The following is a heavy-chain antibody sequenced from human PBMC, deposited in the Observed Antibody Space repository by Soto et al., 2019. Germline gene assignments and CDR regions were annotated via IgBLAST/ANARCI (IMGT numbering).Heavy chain of an antibody. D-gene: IGHD4-17*01. CDR3: VKSGDYGLDAFDL. J-gene: IGHJ3*01. V-gene: IGHV4-38-2*01. CDR2: IYQRGST. CDR1: NFSISSGYY. Sequence: SETLSLTCAVSNFSISSGYYWGWIRQPPGKGLEYIASIYQRGSTFYNPSLKSRITMSMDASKNHFSLNLRSVTAADTAVYYCVKSGDYGLDAFDLWGQGTMVPVSS.